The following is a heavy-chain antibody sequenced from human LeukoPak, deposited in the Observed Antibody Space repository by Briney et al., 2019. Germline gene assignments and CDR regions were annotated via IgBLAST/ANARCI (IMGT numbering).Heavy chain of an antibody. J-gene: IGHJ4*02. CDR1: GYTFTGYY. D-gene: IGHD3-22*01. CDR3: ATHYYYDSSGYEPNFDY. CDR2: INPNSGGT. V-gene: IGHV1-2*02. Sequence: GASVKVSCKASGYTFTGYYMHWVRQAPGQGLEWMGWINPNSGGTNYAQKFQGRVTMTRDTSISTAYMELSRLRSDDTAVYYCATHYYYDSSGYEPNFDYWGQGTLVTVSS.